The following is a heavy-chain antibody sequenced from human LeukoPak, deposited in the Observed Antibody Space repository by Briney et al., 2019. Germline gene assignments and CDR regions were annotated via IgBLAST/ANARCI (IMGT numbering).Heavy chain of an antibody. V-gene: IGHV3-30*04. CDR3: ARDQGTSYLSSFDY. Sequence: PGGSLRLSCAASGFTFSSDVMHWVRQAPGKGLEWVARISNDRSNEYYADSVQGRFTISRDNSTNTLHLQLNSLRAADTAVYYCARDQGTSYLSSFDYWGQGTLVTVSS. CDR1: GFTFSSDV. D-gene: IGHD6-6*01. J-gene: IGHJ4*02. CDR2: ISNDRSNE.